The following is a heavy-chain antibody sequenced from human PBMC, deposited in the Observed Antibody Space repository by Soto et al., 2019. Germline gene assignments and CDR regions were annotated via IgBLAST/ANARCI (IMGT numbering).Heavy chain of an antibody. CDR2: IYHSGNT. CDR3: ATLPPRVVASLLPLPT. D-gene: IGHD1-26*01. Sequence: VQLRQSGPGLVKPSGTLSLTCAVSGGSISSSNWWTWVRQAPGKGLEWIGEIYHSGNTYYNPSLKGRVTLTVDKSSNQFSLKLNSVTAADPAVYYCATLPPRVVASLLPLPTWGQGTLVTVSS. V-gene: IGHV4-4*02. CDR1: GGSISSSNW. J-gene: IGHJ5*02.